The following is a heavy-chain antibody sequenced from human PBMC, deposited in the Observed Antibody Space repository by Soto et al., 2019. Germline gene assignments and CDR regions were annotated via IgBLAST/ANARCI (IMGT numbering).Heavy chain of an antibody. V-gene: IGHV4-39*01. CDR1: GGSISSSNFY. D-gene: IGHD3-10*01. J-gene: IGHJ6*02. CDR2: IYYNGSA. Sequence: SETLSLTCTVSGGSISSSNFYWGWIRQPPEKGLEWIGTIYYNGSAYYNSSLKSRVTISVDTSRNQFSLKLNSVTAADTAVYYCASLVGSGSYYYYYYYYGMDVWGQGTTVTV. CDR3: ASLVGSGSYYYYYYYYGMDV.